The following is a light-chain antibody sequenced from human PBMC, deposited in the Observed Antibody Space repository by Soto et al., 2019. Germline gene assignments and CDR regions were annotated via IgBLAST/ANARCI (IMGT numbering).Light chain of an antibody. CDR3: QVWDTSNNHVL. V-gene: IGLV3-21*04. CDR2: YDS. J-gene: IGLJ2*01. CDR1: NIGSKS. Sequence: SYELTQPPSVSVAPGKTAGITCGGNNIGSKSVHWYQQKPGQASVLVISYDSGRPSGIPERFSGSNSGNTATLTINRVEAGDEADYYCQVWDTSNNHVLFGGGTKLTVL.